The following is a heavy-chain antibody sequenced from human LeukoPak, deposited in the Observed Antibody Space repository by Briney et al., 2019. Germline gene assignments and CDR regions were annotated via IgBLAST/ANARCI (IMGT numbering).Heavy chain of an antibody. CDR3: ATDAFSYPNP. CDR2: INEDETGK. Sequence: GGPLRLSCTGSGFSVSNFWMAWVRQAPGKGLEWVANINEDETGKYYVDSVKGRFTISRDNAKNSLFLQMNSVRVEDTAVYYCATDAFSYPNPWGQGTQVTVP. J-gene: IGHJ1*01. CDR1: GFSVSNFW. D-gene: IGHD3-16*02. V-gene: IGHV3-7*01.